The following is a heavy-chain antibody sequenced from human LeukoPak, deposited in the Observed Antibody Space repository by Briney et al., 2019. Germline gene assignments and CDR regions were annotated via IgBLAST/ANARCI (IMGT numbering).Heavy chain of an antibody. CDR2: ISSSSSYI. CDR1: GFTFSSYS. CDR3: ARDGRGIAVAGTAEY. V-gene: IGHV3-21*01. J-gene: IGHJ4*02. D-gene: IGHD6-19*01. Sequence: VGSLRLSCAASGFTFSSYSMNWVRQAPGKGLEWVSSISSSSSYIYYADSVKGRFTISRDNAKNSLYLQMNSLRAEDTAVYYCARDGRGIAVAGTAEYWGQGTLVTVSS.